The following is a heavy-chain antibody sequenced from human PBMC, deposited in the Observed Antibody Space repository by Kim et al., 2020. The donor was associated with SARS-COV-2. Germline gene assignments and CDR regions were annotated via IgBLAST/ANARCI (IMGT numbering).Heavy chain of an antibody. CDR3: ARGGGIAARPLGF. Sequence: ASVKVSCKASGNSFTSYFFHWVRQAPGQGLEWMGVINPSGDSTNYAQKFQRRLTMTRDTSTSTVYMELSSLKSEDAAVYYCARGGGIAARPLGFWGLGT. CDR2: INPSGDST. J-gene: IGHJ1*01. V-gene: IGHV1-46*01. CDR1: GNSFTSYF. D-gene: IGHD6-6*01.